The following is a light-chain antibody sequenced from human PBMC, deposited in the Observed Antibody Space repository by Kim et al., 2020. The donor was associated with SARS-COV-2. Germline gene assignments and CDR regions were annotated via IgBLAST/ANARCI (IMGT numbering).Light chain of an antibody. Sequence: EIVLTQSPGTLSLSPGERGTLSCRASQSVTTYLAWYQQKPGQAPRLLIYDASSRATTIPDRFSGSGSGTDFTLTISRLEPEDFAVYFCQQYGNFPITFGQGTRLE. V-gene: IGKV3-20*01. CDR3: QQYGNFPIT. CDR2: DAS. CDR1: QSVTTY. J-gene: IGKJ5*01.